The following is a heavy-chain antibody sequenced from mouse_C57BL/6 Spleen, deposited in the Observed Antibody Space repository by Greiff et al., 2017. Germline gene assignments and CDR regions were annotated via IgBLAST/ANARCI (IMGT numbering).Heavy chain of an antibody. J-gene: IGHJ3*01. Sequence: QVQLQQSGAELVRPGASVTLSCKASGYTFTDYEMHWVKQTPVHGLEWIGAIDPETGGTAYNQKFKGKAILTADKSSRTAYMELRSLTSEDSAGYYCTREMSGFAYWGQGTLVTVSA. CDR2: IDPETGGT. CDR3: TREMSGFAY. V-gene: IGHV1-15*01. CDR1: GYTFTDYE.